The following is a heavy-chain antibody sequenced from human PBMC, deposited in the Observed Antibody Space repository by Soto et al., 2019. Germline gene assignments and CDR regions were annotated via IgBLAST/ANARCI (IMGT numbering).Heavy chain of an antibody. CDR3: ARDSIAAAGLYMNNWFDP. Sequence: PSETLSLTCTVSGGSISSYYWSWIRQPPGKGLEWIGYIYYSGSTNYNPSLKSRVTISVDTSKNQFSLKLSSVTAADTAVYYCARDSIAAAGLYMNNWFDPWGQGTLVTVSS. D-gene: IGHD6-13*01. CDR2: IYYSGST. V-gene: IGHV4-59*01. J-gene: IGHJ5*02. CDR1: GGSISSYY.